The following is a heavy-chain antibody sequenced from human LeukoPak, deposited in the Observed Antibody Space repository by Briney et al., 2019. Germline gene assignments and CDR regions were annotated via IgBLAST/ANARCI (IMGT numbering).Heavy chain of an antibody. J-gene: IGHJ6*02. CDR1: GFTFDNYA. V-gene: IGHV3-23*01. D-gene: IGHD3-10*01. CDR3: ARDTSFNYGTHAMDV. CDR2: ISGSGVNT. Sequence: GGSLRLSCAASGFTFDNYAMNWVRQAPGKGLEWVLGISGSGVNTYYADSVKRRFTISRDNSKNTLYLQLNSLRGEDTAIYYWARDTSFNYGTHAMDVWGQGTTVTVSS.